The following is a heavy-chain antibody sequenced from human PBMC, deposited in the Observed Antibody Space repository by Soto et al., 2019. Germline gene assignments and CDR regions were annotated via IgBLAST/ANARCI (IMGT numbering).Heavy chain of an antibody. CDR2: TYYRSKWYY. J-gene: IGHJ4*01. D-gene: IGHD1-26*01. CDR3: ATGEQYSERIFDN. Sequence: SQTLSLTCAITGDSVSSNSAGWSWVRQSPSRGLEWLGRTYYRSKWYYEYAVSVRGRITINPDTSKNQYSLQLNSVTPEDTAVYFCATGEQYSERIFDNWGQETLVTVSS. CDR1: GDSVSSNSAG. V-gene: IGHV6-1*01.